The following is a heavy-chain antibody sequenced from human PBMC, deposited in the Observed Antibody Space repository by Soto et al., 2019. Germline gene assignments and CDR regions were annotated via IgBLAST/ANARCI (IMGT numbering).Heavy chain of an antibody. CDR3: ARGRYYDFWSGYYTGSLYYYYGMDV. CDR2: MNPNSGNT. CDR1: GYTFTSYD. Sequence: ASVKVSCKASGYTFTSYDINWVRQATGQGLEWMGWMNPNSGNTGYAQKFQGRVTMTRNTSISTAYMELSSRRSEDMAVYYCARGRYYDFWSGYYTGSLYYYYGMDVWGQGTTVTVS. J-gene: IGHJ6*02. V-gene: IGHV1-8*01. D-gene: IGHD3-3*01.